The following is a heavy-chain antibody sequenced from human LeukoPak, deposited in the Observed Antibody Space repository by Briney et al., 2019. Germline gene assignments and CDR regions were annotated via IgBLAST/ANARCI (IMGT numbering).Heavy chain of an antibody. V-gene: IGHV3-23*01. CDR1: GFTFSNYA. J-gene: IGHJ6*03. CDR3: AKGPTTTIYPYYYYYMDV. Sequence: PGGSLRLSCAASGFTFSNYAMSWVRQAPGKGLEWVSAISGCGGSTYYADSVKGRFTIYRDNSKNTLYLQMNSLRAEDTAVYYCAKGPTTTIYPYYYYYMDVWGKGTTVTVSS. CDR2: ISGCGGST. D-gene: IGHD3-9*01.